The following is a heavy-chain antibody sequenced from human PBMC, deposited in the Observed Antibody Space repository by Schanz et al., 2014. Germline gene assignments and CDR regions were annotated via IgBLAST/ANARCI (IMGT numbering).Heavy chain of an antibody. CDR3: ARCLRNYDIMTGYNLSFDY. Sequence: QVDLVESGGGVVQPGRSLTLSCAVSTSLFSRSVIHWIRQPPGKGLEWIGHIFYTGYTYNNPSLGSRVTMSVDTSKNQFSLKLAFVTAADTAVYYCARCLRNYDIMTGYNLSFDYWGLGTLVTVSS. CDR1: TSLFSRSVI. D-gene: IGHD3-9*01. J-gene: IGHJ4*02. CDR2: IFYTGYT. V-gene: IGHV4-59*04.